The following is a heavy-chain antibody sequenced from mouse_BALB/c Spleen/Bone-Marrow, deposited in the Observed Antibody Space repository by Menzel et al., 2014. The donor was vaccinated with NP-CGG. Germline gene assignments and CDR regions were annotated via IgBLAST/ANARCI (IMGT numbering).Heavy chain of an antibody. CDR2: ISSGSSTI. CDR1: GFTFXSFG. CDR3: ATGTRDY. J-gene: IGHJ2*01. V-gene: IGHV5-17*02. D-gene: IGHD4-1*01. Sequence: EVNLVESGGGLVQPGGSRKLSCAASGFTFXSFGMHWVRQAPEKGLEWVAYISSGSSTIYYADTVKGRFTISRDNPKNTLFLQMTSLRSEDTAMYYCATGTRDYWGQGTTLTVSS.